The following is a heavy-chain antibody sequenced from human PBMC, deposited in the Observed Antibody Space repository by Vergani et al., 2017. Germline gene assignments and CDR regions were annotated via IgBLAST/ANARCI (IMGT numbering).Heavy chain of an antibody. D-gene: IGHD6-19*01. J-gene: IGHJ5*02. Sequence: QMQLQESGPGPVKASETLSLTCTVSGDSIISRSYYWGWIRQPPGKGLEWIASIYYSGSTYYNPSLKSRVTISVDTSKNQFSLKLSSVTAADTAVYFCARHSTVEWLVKLGWIDPWGQGILVTVSS. CDR3: ARHSTVEWLVKLGWIDP. CDR2: IYYSGST. CDR1: GDSIISRSYY. V-gene: IGHV4-39*01.